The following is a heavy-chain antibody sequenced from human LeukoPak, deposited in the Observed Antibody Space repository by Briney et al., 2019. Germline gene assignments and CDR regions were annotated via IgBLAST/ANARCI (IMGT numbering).Heavy chain of an antibody. CDR3: ASGALHWFDP. D-gene: IGHD3-16*01. CDR2: IYHSGST. V-gene: IGHV4-30-2*01. J-gene: IGHJ5*02. Sequence: SQTLSLTCTVSGGSISSGGYYWSWIRQPPGKGLEWIGYIYHSGSTYYNPSLKSRVTISVDRSKNQFSLKLSSVTAADTAVYYCASGALHWFDPWGQGTLVTVSS. CDR1: GGSISSGGYY.